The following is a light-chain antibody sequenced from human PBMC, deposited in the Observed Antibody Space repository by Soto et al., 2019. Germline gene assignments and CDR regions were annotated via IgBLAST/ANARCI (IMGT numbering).Light chain of an antibody. CDR1: TSNIGSNY. CDR3: ATWNASLNGFSV. CDR2: RNN. J-gene: IGLJ1*01. Sequence: QSVMTQPPSASGTPGQGVTISFSGSTSNIGSNYVYWYQQLPGTAPKLLIYRNNQRPSGVPDRFSGSKSGTSASLAISGLRSDDEADYFCATWNASLNGFSVFASAPNVSVL. V-gene: IGLV1-47*01.